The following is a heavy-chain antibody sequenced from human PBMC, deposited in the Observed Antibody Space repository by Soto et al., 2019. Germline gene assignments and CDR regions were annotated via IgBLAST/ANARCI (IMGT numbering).Heavy chain of an antibody. Sequence: PGGSLRLSCAASGFTFSSYGMHWVRQAPGKGLEWVAVISYDGSNKYYADSVKGRFTISRDNSKNTLYLQMNSLRAEDTAVYYCAKLPAEFKYYFDYWGQGTLVTVSS. CDR2: ISYDGSNK. CDR3: AKLPAEFKYYFDY. CDR1: GFTFSSYG. V-gene: IGHV3-30*18. J-gene: IGHJ4*02.